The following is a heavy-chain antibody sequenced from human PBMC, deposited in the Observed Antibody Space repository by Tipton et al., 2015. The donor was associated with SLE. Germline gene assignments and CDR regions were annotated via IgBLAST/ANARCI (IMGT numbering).Heavy chain of an antibody. CDR3: ARGSDGEYVRYFDV. J-gene: IGHJ2*01. CDR1: GGSIIFDY. V-gene: IGHV4-4*07. CDR2: IYSSGDR. Sequence: TLSLTCTVSGGSIIFDYWSWLRQSAGRGLEWIGRIYSSGDRDYNPSLRSRVTMSIDASQNRVSLRLKSVSAADTAVYYCARGSDGEYVRYFDVWGPGTLVTVSS. D-gene: IGHD4-17*01.